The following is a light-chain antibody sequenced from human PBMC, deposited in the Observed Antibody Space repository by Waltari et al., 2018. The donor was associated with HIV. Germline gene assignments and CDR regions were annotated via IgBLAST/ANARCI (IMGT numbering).Light chain of an antibody. CDR2: KAS. J-gene: IGKJ1*01. V-gene: IGKV1-5*03. CDR1: QSISSW. CDR3: QQYYSYSWDP. Sequence: DIQMTQSPSTLSASVGDRVTITCRASQSISSWLAWYQQKPGKAPKVLIYKASSLESGVPSRFSGSGSGTEFTLTISSLQPDDFATYYCQQYYSYSWDPLGQGTKVEIK.